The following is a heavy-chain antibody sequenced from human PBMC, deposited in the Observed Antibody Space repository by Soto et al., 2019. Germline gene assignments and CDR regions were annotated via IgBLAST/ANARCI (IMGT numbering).Heavy chain of an antibody. CDR2: IIPIFGTA. J-gene: IGHJ5*02. Sequence: SVKVSCKASGGTFSSYAISWVRQAPGQGLEWMGGIIPIFGTANSAQKFQGRVTITADESTSTAYMELSSLRSEDTAVYYCARDEYPYKYCSSTSCYPWFDPWGQGTLVTVSS. CDR3: ARDEYPYKYCSSTSCYPWFDP. CDR1: GGTFSSYA. V-gene: IGHV1-69*13. D-gene: IGHD2-2*01.